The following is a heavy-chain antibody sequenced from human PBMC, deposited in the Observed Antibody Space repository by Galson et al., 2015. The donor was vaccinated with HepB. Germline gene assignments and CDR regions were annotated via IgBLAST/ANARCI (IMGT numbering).Heavy chain of an antibody. V-gene: IGHV3-48*01. CDR2: ISSSSSTI. CDR3: ARDGGTRGAYFDY. D-gene: IGHD1-1*01. CDR1: GFTFSNYS. J-gene: IGHJ4*02. Sequence: SLRLSCAASGFTFSNYSMNWVRQAPGKGLEWVSYISSSSSTIYYADSVKGRFTISRDNAKNSLYLQMNSLRAEDTAVYYCARDGGTRGAYFDYWGQGTLVTVSS.